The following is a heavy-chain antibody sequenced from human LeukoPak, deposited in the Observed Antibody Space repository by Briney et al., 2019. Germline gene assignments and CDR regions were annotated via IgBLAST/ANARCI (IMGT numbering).Heavy chain of an antibody. J-gene: IGHJ4*02. CDR2: IIPNFGTA. CDR1: GGTFSSYA. V-gene: IGHV1-69*05. CDR3: ARDDSSGWYFSILGD. Sequence: GASVKVSCKASGGTFSSYAISWVRQSPGQGLEWMGRIIPNFGTANYAQKFQGRVTITTDEYTSTAYMELSSLGSEETAVYYCARDDSSGWYFSILGDWGQGTLVTVSS. D-gene: IGHD6-19*01.